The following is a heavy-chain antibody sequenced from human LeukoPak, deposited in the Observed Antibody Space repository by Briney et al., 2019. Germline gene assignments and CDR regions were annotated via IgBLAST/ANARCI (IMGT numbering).Heavy chain of an antibody. CDR1: GGSISSSNW. D-gene: IGHD6-19*01. Sequence: SETLSLTCAVSGGSISSSNWWSWVRQPPGKGLEWIGEIYHSGSTNYNPSLKSRVTISVDKSKNQFSLKLSSVTAADTAVYYCARKSSTSGWYAYYFDYWGQGTLVTVSS. CDR3: ARKSSTSGWYAYYFDY. J-gene: IGHJ4*02. V-gene: IGHV4-4*02. CDR2: IYHSGST.